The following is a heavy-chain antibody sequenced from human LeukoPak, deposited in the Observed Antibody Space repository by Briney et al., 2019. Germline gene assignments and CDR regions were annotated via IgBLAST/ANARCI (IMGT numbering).Heavy chain of an antibody. CDR2: INPSGGTT. J-gene: IGHJ4*02. Sequence: ASVKVSCKASGYTFTSYGISWVRQAPGQGLEWMGKINPSGGTTSYAQKFQGRVTMTRDTSTSTVYMELSSLRSEDTAVYYCARRPPGGYYFDNWGQGTLVTVSS. CDR3: ARRPPGGYYFDN. D-gene: IGHD3-10*01. CDR1: GYTFTSYG. V-gene: IGHV1-46*01.